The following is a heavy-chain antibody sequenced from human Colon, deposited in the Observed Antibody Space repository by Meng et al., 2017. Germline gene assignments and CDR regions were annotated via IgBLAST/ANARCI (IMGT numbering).Heavy chain of an antibody. CDR1: GYSISSGYY. D-gene: IGHD6-19*01. CDR3: GRVSAVAGSTPVDY. Sequence: GSLRLSCAVSGYSISSGYYWGWIRQPPGKGLEWIGTVYHSGSTYYNPSLKSRVTISADLSRNHFSLSLTAVTAADTALYYCGRVSAVAGSTPVDYWGHGIRVTVSS. CDR2: VYHSGST. V-gene: IGHV4-38-2*01. J-gene: IGHJ4*01.